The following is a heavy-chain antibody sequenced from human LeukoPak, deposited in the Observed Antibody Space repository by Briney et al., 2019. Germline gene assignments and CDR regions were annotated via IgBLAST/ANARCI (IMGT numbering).Heavy chain of an antibody. CDR3: ARVLISSSWYVVDWFDP. CDR1: GYTFINYG. CDR2: INTNSGGT. Sequence: ASVKVSCKASGYTFINYGVSWVRQAPGQRFEWMGWINTNSGGTNYAQKFQGRVTMSRDTSISTAYMELSSLRSDDTAVYYCARVLISSSWYVVDWFDPWGQGTLVTVSS. J-gene: IGHJ5*02. V-gene: IGHV1-2*02. D-gene: IGHD6-13*01.